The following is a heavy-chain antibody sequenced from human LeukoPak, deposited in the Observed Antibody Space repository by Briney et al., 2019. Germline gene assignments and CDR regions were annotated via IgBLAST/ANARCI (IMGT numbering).Heavy chain of an antibody. CDR1: GASISTYY. Sequence: PSETLSLTCTVSGASISTYYWSYIRQSPGKGLEWIGYLYSRGSPNYNPSLKRRVTISVDTSKNHFSLKLTSVTAADTAVYYCATITGTTKEFDYWGQGTLVTVSS. J-gene: IGHJ4*02. CDR3: ATITGTTKEFDY. CDR2: LYSRGSP. V-gene: IGHV4-59*08. D-gene: IGHD1-20*01.